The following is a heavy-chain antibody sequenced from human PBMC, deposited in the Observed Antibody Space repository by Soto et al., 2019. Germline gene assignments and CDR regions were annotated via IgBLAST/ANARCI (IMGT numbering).Heavy chain of an antibody. J-gene: IGHJ6*02. CDR1: GFSSSSYE. CDR2: ISSSGTTI. CDR3: ASMIFGVVNDYSYYGMDV. V-gene: IGHV3-48*03. D-gene: IGHD3-3*01. Sequence: GGSLRLSCAASGFSSSSYEMNYVRQAPGKGLEWVSYISSSGTTIYYAGSVKGRFTISRDNAKNSLYLQMNSLRAEGTAVYYCASMIFGVVNDYSYYGMDVWGQGTTVTVS.